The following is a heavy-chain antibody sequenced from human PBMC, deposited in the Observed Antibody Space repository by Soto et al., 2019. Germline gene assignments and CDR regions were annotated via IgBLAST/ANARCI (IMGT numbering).Heavy chain of an antibody. Sequence: EVQLLESGGGLVQPGGSLRLSCGGSGFTFSNYGMSWVRQAPGKGLEWVSTISSGGGNTHYADSVRGRFTISRDNSKNTLYLQLNSLRAEDTAVYYCSRDNGTPETGQRFDNWGQGPLVTVSS. CDR3: SRDNGTPETGQRFDN. CDR1: GFTFSNYG. CDR2: ISSGGGNT. D-gene: IGHD2-8*01. J-gene: IGHJ4*02. V-gene: IGHV3-23*01.